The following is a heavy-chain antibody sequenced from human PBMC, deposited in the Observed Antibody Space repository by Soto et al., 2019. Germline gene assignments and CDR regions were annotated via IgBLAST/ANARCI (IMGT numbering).Heavy chain of an antibody. D-gene: IGHD6-13*01. V-gene: IGHV3-21*01. CDR2: ISNNSAYI. CDR3: TRDASRDSSARGWFDP. J-gene: IGHJ5*02. CDR1: GFTFRSFT. Sequence: GGSLRLSCAASGFTFRSFTMNWVRQAPGKGLEWVSTISNNSAYIYYTDALRGRFTISRDNAKNSLHLQMNSLRAEDTAVYYCTRDASRDSSARGWFDPWGPGTLVTVSS.